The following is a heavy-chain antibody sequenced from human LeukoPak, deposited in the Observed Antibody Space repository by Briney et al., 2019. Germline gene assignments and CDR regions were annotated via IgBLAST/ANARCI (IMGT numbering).Heavy chain of an antibody. J-gene: IGHJ4*02. CDR3: TTTYIVASTRKFGDY. CDR1: GFIFSNAW. Sequence: PGGSLRLSGAASGFIFSNAWMNWVRQAPGKGLEWGGRIKSKTEGGATDYAAPVKVRFTTSRDYSQTTVDLQISSLPAEDTAMYFCTTTYIVASTRKFGDYWGQGTLVVVSS. CDR2: IKSKTEGGAT. D-gene: IGHD5-12*01. V-gene: IGHV3-15*01.